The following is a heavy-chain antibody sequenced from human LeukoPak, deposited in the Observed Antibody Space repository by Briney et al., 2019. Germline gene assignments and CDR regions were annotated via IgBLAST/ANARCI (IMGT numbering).Heavy chain of an antibody. CDR3: ARAGNIVGN. D-gene: IGHD1-26*01. J-gene: IGHJ4*02. CDR1: GGSVSSGSYY. Sequence: SETLSLTCTVSGGSVSSGSYYWSWIRQPPGKGLEWIGYIYCSGSTNYNPSLKSRVTISVDTSKNQFSLKLSSVTAADTAVYYCARAGNIVGNWGQGTLVTVSS. V-gene: IGHV4-61*01. CDR2: IYCSGST.